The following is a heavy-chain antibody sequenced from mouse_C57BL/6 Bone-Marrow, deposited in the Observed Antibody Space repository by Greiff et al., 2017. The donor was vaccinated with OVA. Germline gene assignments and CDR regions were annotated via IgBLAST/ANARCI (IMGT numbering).Heavy chain of an antibody. V-gene: IGHV1-50*01. CDR2: IDPSDSYT. CDR1: GYTFTSYW. Sequence: VQLQQPGAELVKPGASVKLSCKASGYTFTSYWMQWVKQRPGQGLEWIGEIDPSDSYTNYNQKFKGKATLTVDTSSSTAYMQLSSLTSEDSAVYYCAPISYYGSSPAWFAYWGQGTLVTVSA. CDR3: APISYYGSSPAWFAY. D-gene: IGHD1-1*01. J-gene: IGHJ3*01.